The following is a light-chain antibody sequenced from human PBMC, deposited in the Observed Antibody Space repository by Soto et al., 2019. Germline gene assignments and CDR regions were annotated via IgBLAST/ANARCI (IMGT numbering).Light chain of an antibody. Sequence: QSVLTQPPSASGTPGQRVTISCSGSSSNIGSNAVNWYQQLPGTAPKLLIYRHNQRPSGVPDRFSGSKSGTSASLAISGLQSEDECDYYCATWDDSLNGGLFGGGTKLTVL. CDR1: SSNIGSNA. V-gene: IGLV1-44*01. CDR3: ATWDDSLNGGL. J-gene: IGLJ2*01. CDR2: RHN.